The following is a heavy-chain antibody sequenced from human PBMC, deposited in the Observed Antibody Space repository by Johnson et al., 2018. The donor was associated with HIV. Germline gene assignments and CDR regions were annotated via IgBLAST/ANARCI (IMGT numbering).Heavy chain of an antibody. Sequence: QVQLVESGGGVVQPGRSLRLSCAASGFTFSSYAMHWVRQAPGKGLEWVAVISYDGSNKYYADSVKGRFTISRDNSKNTLYLQMNSLRAEDTAVYYCAKGRGSPPGAFDIWGQGTMVTVS. CDR1: GFTFSSYA. D-gene: IGHD1-26*01. CDR3: AKGRGSPPGAFDI. CDR2: ISYDGSNK. V-gene: IGHV3-30-3*01. J-gene: IGHJ3*02.